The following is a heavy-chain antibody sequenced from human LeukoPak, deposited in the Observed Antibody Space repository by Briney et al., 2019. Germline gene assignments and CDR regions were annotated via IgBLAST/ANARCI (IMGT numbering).Heavy chain of an antibody. Sequence: PSETLSLTCTVSGVSISSSSYYWSWIRQPPGKGLEWIGYIYYSGSTNYNPSLKSRVTISVDTSKNQFSLKLSSVTAADTAVYYCARGPYGDYVAFDYWGQGTLVTVSS. CDR3: ARGPYGDYVAFDY. J-gene: IGHJ4*02. CDR2: IYYSGST. V-gene: IGHV4-61*01. CDR1: GVSISSSSYY. D-gene: IGHD4-17*01.